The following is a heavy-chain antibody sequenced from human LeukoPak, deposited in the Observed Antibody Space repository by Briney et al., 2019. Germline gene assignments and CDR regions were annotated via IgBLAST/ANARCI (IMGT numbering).Heavy chain of an antibody. J-gene: IGHJ4*02. D-gene: IGHD3-10*01. CDR2: VSYGGSKK. CDR3: ARYGSGPGYHFDY. V-gene: IGHV3-30-3*01. Sequence: PGGSLRLSCAAPGFTFESYTLHWVRQAPGKGLEWVALVSYGGSKKYYIDSVKGRFTISRDNSMNTLYLQMNSLRPEDTAVYCCARYGSGPGYHFDYWGQGTLVTVSS. CDR1: GFTFESYT.